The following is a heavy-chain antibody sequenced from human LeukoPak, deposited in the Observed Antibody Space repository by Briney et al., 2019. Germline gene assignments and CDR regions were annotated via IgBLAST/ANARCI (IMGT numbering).Heavy chain of an antibody. CDR1: RYSCINYD. Sequence: GASVKVSCKASRYSCINYDINWVRQATGQGLEWMGWMTANGNAEYAQSFQGRVTMTRNTAISTAYMELSSLRSEDTAVYYCARGVVSSSGGYYVSYDYWGQGSLVTVS. D-gene: IGHD3-22*01. CDR3: ARGVVSSSGGYYVSYDY. CDR2: MTANGNA. J-gene: IGHJ4*02. V-gene: IGHV1-8*01.